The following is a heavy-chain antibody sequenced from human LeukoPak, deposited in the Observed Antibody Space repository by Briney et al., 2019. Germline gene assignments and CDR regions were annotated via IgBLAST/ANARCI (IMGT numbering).Heavy chain of an antibody. Sequence: GGSLRLSCAASGSTFRSYEMNWVRQAPGKGLEWVSYISSSGSTIYYADSVKGRFTISRDNAKNSLYLQMNSLRAEDTAVYYCARDFGYGDYFQYWGQGTLVTVSS. V-gene: IGHV3-48*03. D-gene: IGHD5-12*01. CDR1: GSTFRSYE. J-gene: IGHJ1*01. CDR2: ISSSGSTI. CDR3: ARDFGYGDYFQY.